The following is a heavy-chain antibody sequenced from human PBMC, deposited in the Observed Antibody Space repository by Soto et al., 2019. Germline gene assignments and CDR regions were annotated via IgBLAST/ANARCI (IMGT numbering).Heavy chain of an antibody. D-gene: IGHD3-10*01. Sequence: QLQESGPGLVKPSQTLSLTCTVSGNSIRTSSYSWNWIRQHPGKGLEGIGNIFYSGRTYYNPSLRRRVIISVATTKNHFSLKLNSVTAAVTAVYYCARDPAGSGSYSLDYWGQGTLVTVSS. CDR3: ARDPAGSGSYSLDY. CDR1: GNSIRTSSYS. J-gene: IGHJ4*02. V-gene: IGHV4-31*03. CDR2: IFYSGRT.